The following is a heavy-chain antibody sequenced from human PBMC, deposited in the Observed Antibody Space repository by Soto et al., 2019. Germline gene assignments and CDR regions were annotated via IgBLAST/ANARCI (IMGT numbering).Heavy chain of an antibody. Sequence: SETLSLTCTVSGGSVSSGSYYWSWIRQPPGKGLEWIGYIYNSGSTKYNPSLKSRVTISIDTSKNQFSLKLNSVTAADTVVYYCATSLAARHFYYYGLDVWGQGTTVTVSS. D-gene: IGHD6-6*01. J-gene: IGHJ6*02. V-gene: IGHV4-61*01. CDR1: GGSVSSGSYY. CDR2: IYNSGST. CDR3: ATSLAARHFYYYGLDV.